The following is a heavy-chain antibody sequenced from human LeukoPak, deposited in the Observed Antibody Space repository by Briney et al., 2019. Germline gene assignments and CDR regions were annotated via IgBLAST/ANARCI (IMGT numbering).Heavy chain of an antibody. CDR2: ISSDASIT. Sequence: GGSLRLSCAASGFTFSTYWMHWVRQDPGKGLMWVSRISSDASITSYADPVKGRFTISMDNAKNTLYLQMNSLRAEDTALYYCATSARTYLGSSLDYWGQGTLVTVSS. D-gene: IGHD2-15*01. CDR3: ATSARTYLGSSLDY. J-gene: IGHJ4*02. CDR1: GFTFSTYW. V-gene: IGHV3-74*01.